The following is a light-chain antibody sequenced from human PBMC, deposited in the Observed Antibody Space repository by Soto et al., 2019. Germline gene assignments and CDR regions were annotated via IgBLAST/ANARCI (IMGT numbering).Light chain of an antibody. CDR2: GAS. J-gene: IGKJ5*01. CDR1: QSVSSN. CDR3: QQYNNWPPIT. Sequence: EIVMTQTPATLSVAPGERATRACRASQSVSSNLAWYQQKPGQAPRLLIYGASTRATGIPARFSGSGSGTEFTLTISSLQSEDFAVYYCQQYNNWPPITFGQGTRLEI. V-gene: IGKV3-15*01.